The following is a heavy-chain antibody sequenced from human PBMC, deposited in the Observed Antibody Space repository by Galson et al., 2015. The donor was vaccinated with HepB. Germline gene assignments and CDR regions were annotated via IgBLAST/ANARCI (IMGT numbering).Heavy chain of an antibody. CDR1: GFTFSSYG. CDR3: ARDLNIVGATRRFDY. V-gene: IGHV3-33*01. D-gene: IGHD1-26*01. J-gene: IGHJ4*02. Sequence: SLRLSCAASGFTFSSYGMHWVRQAPGKGLEWVAVIWYDGSNKYYADSVKGRFTISRDNSKNTLYLQMNSLRAEDTAVYYCARDLNIVGATRRFDYWGQGTLVTVSS. CDR2: IWYDGSNK.